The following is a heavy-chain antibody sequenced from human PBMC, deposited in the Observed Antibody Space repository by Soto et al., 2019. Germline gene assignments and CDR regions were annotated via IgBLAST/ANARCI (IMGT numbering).Heavy chain of an antibody. J-gene: IGHJ4*02. Sequence: PGGSLRLSCADSGFTFSISAMSWVRQAPGKGLEWVSLISGSGDTTYYAGSVKGRFTISRDNSKNTLYLQMNSLRAEDTAVYYCAAAAYAGSPPTWRDRGLGTLVTVSS. D-gene: IGHD1-26*01. CDR1: GFTFSISA. CDR3: AAAAYAGSPPTWRD. CDR2: ISGSGDTT. V-gene: IGHV3-23*01.